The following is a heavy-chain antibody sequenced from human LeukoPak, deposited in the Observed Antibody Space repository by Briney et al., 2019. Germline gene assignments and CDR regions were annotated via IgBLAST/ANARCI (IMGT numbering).Heavy chain of an antibody. D-gene: IGHD6-13*01. Sequence: PSETLSLTCTVSGGSISSSNYYWGWIRQPPGKGLEWIGNIYYDGSTYYNPSLKSRATISVDKSKNQFSLKLSSVTAADTAVYYCAREGAASYAKYFQHWGQGTLVTVSS. V-gene: IGHV4-39*07. CDR2: IYYDGST. CDR1: GGSISSSNYY. J-gene: IGHJ1*01. CDR3: AREGAASYAKYFQH.